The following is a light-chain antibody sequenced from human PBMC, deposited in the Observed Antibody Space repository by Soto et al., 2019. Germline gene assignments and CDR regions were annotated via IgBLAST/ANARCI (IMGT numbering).Light chain of an antibody. CDR3: GTWDSSLSAVV. V-gene: IGLV1-51*01. Sequence: QSVLKQPPSVSAAPGQKVTTSCSGSSSNIGNNYVSWYQQLPGTAPKLLIYDNNKRPSGIPDRFSGSKSGTSATLGITGPQTGDEADYYCGTWDSSLSAVVFGGGTKVTVL. CDR1: SSNIGNNY. J-gene: IGLJ2*01. CDR2: DNN.